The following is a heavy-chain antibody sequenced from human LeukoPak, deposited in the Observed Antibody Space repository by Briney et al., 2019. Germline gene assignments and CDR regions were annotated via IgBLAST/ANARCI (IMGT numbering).Heavy chain of an antibody. J-gene: IGHJ4*02. CDR3: ARHFLGTPFDY. Sequence: PSETLSLTCTVSGGSISSYYWSWIRQPPGKGLEWIGYIYYSGSTNYNPSLKSRVTISVDTSKNQFSLKLSSVTAADTAVYYCARHFLGTPFDYWGQGTLVTVSS. D-gene: IGHD1-1*01. CDR2: IYYSGST. CDR1: GGSISSYY. V-gene: IGHV4-59*08.